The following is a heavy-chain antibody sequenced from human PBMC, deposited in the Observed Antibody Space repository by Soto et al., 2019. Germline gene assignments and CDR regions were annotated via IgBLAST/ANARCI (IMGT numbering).Heavy chain of an antibody. CDR2: IYWDDDK. D-gene: IGHD6-6*01. V-gene: IGHV2-5*02. CDR3: AHRPGGSSSSRFDP. Sequence: QITLKESGPTLVKPTQTLTLTCTFSGFSLSTSGVGVGWIRQPPGKALEWLALIYWDDDKRYSPSLKSRLTITKDTSKNQVVLTMTNMDPLDTATYYCAHRPGGSSSSRFDPWGQGTLVTVSS. CDR1: GFSLSTSGVG. J-gene: IGHJ5*02.